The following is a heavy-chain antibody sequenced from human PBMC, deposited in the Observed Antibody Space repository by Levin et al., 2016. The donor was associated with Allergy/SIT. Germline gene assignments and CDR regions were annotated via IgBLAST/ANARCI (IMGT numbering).Heavy chain of an antibody. CDR2: INTDGSST. CDR1: GFTFSSYW. V-gene: IGHV3-74*01. J-gene: IGHJ2*01. CDR3: ATVYLTTYWSFDL. D-gene: IGHD4-11*01. Sequence: GGSLRLSCTASGFTFSSYWMHWVRQAPGKGLVWVSRINTDGSSTSYADSVKGRFTISRDNSKNTLYLQMNSLRAEDTAVYYCATVYLTTYWSFDLWGRGTLVTVSA.